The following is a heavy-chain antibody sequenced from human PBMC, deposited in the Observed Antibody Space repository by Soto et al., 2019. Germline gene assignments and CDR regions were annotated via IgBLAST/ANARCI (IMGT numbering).Heavy chain of an antibody. CDR1: GFTFSSYG. V-gene: IGHV3-30*18. J-gene: IGHJ6*02. Sequence: QVQLVESGGGVVQPGRSLRLSCAASGFTFSSYGMHWVRQAPGKGLEWVAVISYDGSNKYYADSVKGRFTISRDNSKNTLYMQMNSLRAEDTAVYYCAKGLSGSYGFSLYYGMDVWGQGTTVTVSS. CDR2: ISYDGSNK. CDR3: AKGLSGSYGFSLYYGMDV. D-gene: IGHD1-26*01.